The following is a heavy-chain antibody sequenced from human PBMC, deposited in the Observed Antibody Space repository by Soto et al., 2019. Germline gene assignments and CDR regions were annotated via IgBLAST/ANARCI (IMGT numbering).Heavy chain of an antibody. J-gene: IGHJ6*02. Sequence: GSLRLSCAASGFTFSSYGMHWVRQAPGKGLEWVAVISYDGSNKYYADSVKGRFTISRDNSKNTLYLQMSSLRAEDTAVYYCAKDRNMDVWGQGTTVTVSS. CDR1: GFTFSSYG. V-gene: IGHV3-30*18. CDR3: AKDRNMDV. CDR2: ISYDGSNK.